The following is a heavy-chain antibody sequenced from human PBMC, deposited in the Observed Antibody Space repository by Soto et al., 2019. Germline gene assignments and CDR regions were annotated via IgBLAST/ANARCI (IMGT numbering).Heavy chain of an antibody. D-gene: IGHD1-26*01. CDR1: GYTFTRYG. Sequence: QVQLVQSGAEVKKPGASVKVYCKASGYTFTRYGISWVQQAPGQGLEWMGRISAYNGNTNYAQKLQGRVTMPTDTPTRTASLALRSLRSYHTAVFYCARVVGARVHWFEPWGQGNLVTVSS. V-gene: IGHV1-18*01. J-gene: IGHJ5*02. CDR2: ISAYNGNT. CDR3: ARVVGARVHWFEP.